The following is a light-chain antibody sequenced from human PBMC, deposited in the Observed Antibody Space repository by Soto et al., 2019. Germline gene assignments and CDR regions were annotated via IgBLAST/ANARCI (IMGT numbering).Light chain of an antibody. CDR1: SSDVGGYNY. Sequence: QSALTKPASVSGSPGQSITISCTGTSSDVGGYNYVSWYQQHPGKAPKLMIYDVSNRPSGVSNRFSGSKSGNTASLTISGLQAEDEADYYCSSYTSSSTLVVLGGGTKVTVL. CDR2: DVS. V-gene: IGLV2-14*01. J-gene: IGLJ2*01. CDR3: SSYTSSSTLVV.